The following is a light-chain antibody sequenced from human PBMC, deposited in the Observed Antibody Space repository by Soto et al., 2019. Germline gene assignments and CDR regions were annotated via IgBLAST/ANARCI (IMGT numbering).Light chain of an antibody. CDR1: QSVSSN. V-gene: IGKV3-15*01. Sequence: EILMTQSPATLSVSPGERATLSCRASQSVSSNLAWYQQKPGQAPRLLIFGASTRATGLPARFSGSGSGTECTLTISNLQSEEFALYYCQQYNNWPPAFGQGTTVEVK. J-gene: IGKJ1*01. CDR2: GAS. CDR3: QQYNNWPPA.